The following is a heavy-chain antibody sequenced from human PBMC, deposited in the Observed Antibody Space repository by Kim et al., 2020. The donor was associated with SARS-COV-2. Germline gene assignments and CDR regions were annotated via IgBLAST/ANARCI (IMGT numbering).Heavy chain of an antibody. CDR2: ISWNSDII. Sequence: GGSLRLSCAASGFTFGDYAMHWVRQAPGKGLEWVSSISWNSDIIRYADSVKGRWTISRDNAKNSLYLQMNSLRADDTAFYYCIKDQGYSSSWSTYFDYWGQGTLVNVSS. CDR3: IKDQGYSSSWSTYFDY. V-gene: IGHV3-9*01. CDR1: GFTFGDYA. D-gene: IGHD6-13*01. J-gene: IGHJ4*02.